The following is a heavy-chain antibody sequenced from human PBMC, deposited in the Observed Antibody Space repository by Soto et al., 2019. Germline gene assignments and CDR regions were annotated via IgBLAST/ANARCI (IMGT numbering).Heavy chain of an antibody. CDR1: SGSISSSSYY. Sequence: ETLSLTCTVSSGSISSSSYYWGWIRQPPGKGLEWIGSIYYSGSTYYNPSLKSRVTISVDTSKNQFSLKLSSVTAADTAVYYCARRGIAARGKDYWGQGTLVTVSS. CDR2: IYYSGST. CDR3: ARRGIAARGKDY. V-gene: IGHV4-39*01. D-gene: IGHD6-6*01. J-gene: IGHJ4*02.